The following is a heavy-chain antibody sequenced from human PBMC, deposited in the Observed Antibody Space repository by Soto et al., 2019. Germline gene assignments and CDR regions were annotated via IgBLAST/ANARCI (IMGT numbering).Heavy chain of an antibody. Sequence: NPSETLSLTCTVSGGSISSYYWSWIRQPAGKGLEWIGRIYTSGSTNYNPSLKSRVTMSVDTSKNQFSLKLSSVTAADTAVYYCARDRSSSWTRWFDPWGQGTLVTVSS. D-gene: IGHD6-13*01. J-gene: IGHJ5*02. CDR2: IYTSGST. CDR3: ARDRSSSWTRWFDP. V-gene: IGHV4-4*07. CDR1: GGSISSYY.